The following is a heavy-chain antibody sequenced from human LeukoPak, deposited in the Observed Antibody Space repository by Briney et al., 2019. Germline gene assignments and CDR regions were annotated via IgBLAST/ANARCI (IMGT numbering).Heavy chain of an antibody. CDR2: IKEDGGDK. CDR3: ATWSSGWQFDF. V-gene: IGHV3-7*05. D-gene: IGHD6-19*01. Sequence: GGSLRLSCAASGFTFSKSWMTWVRQAPGRGLQWVAHIKEDGGDKYYVDSVEGRFTISRDNDKTSLYLQMNSLRAEDTAVYYCATWSSGWQFDFWGQGTLVSVSS. CDR1: GFTFSKSW. J-gene: IGHJ4*02.